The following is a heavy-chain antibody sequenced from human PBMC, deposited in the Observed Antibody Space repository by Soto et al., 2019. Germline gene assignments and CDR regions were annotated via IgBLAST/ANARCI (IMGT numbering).Heavy chain of an antibody. CDR3: ARKENIAVAGFDY. V-gene: IGHV3-33*01. CDR2: IWYDGSNK. Sequence: QVQLVESGGSVVQPGRSLRLSCAASGFTFSTYGMHWVRQAPGKGLEWVAVIWYDGSNKYYADSVKGRFTISRDNSKNTLYLQMNSLRVEDTAVYFCARKENIAVAGFDYWGQGTLVTVSS. D-gene: IGHD6-19*01. CDR1: GFTFSTYG. J-gene: IGHJ4*02.